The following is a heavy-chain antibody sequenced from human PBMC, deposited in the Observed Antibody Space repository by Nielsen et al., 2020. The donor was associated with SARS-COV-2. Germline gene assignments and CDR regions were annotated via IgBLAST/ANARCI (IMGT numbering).Heavy chain of an antibody. V-gene: IGHV3-21*01. CDR3: ARGDTVETRHLDY. D-gene: IGHD2-15*01. Sequence: GESLKISCAASGFTFSSYSISWVRQAPGKGPEWVSIISGSSMHIFYADSVKGRFTISRDNAKNSLYLQMNSLRAEDTAVYYCARGDTVETRHLDYWGQGTQVTVSS. CDR1: GFTFSSYS. CDR2: ISGSSMHI. J-gene: IGHJ4*02.